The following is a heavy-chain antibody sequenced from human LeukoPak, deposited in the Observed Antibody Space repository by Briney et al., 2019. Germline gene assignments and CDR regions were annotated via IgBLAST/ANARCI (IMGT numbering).Heavy chain of an antibody. D-gene: IGHD3-16*02. CDR1: GGTFSSYA. J-gene: IGHJ4*02. CDR3: AVGTFTFGGVIVFDY. CDR2: IIPILGIA. Sequence: LVKVSCKASGGTFSSYAISWVRQAPGQGLEWMGRIIPILGIANYAQKFQGRVTITADKSTSTAYMELSSLRSEDTAVYYCAVGTFTFGGVIVFDYWGQGTLVTVSS. V-gene: IGHV1-69*04.